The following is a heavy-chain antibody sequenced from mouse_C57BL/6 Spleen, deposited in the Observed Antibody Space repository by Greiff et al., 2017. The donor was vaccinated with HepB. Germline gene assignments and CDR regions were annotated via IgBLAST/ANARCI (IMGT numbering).Heavy chain of an antibody. D-gene: IGHD2-3*01. CDR2: IDPSDSET. Sequence: QVQLQQPGAELVRPGSSVKLSCKASGYTFTSYWMHWVKQRPIQGLEWIGNIDPSDSETHYNQKFKDKATLTVDKSSSTAYMQLSSLTSEDSAVYYCAREGDGYYTYAMDYWGQGTSVTVSS. CDR3: AREGDGYYTYAMDY. J-gene: IGHJ4*01. CDR1: GYTFTSYW. V-gene: IGHV1-52*01.